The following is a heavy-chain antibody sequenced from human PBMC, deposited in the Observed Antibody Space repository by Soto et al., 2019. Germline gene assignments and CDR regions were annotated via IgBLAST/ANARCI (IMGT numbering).Heavy chain of an antibody. D-gene: IGHD3-22*01. V-gene: IGHV1-18*01. Sequence: ASVKVSCKSSGYTFTSYGINWVRQAPGQGLEWMGWINPSDGNRNFAQKFEDRVTMTTATSTNTVFLELRSLKSDDTAIYYCTRDRLRGYDSSGFYSWGQGTMVTVSS. CDR3: TRDRLRGYDSSGFYS. CDR2: INPSDGNR. CDR1: GYTFTSYG. J-gene: IGHJ4*02.